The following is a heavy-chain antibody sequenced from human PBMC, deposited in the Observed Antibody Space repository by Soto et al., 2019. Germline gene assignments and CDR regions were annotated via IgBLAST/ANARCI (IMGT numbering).Heavy chain of an antibody. CDR1: GFTFKNYG. CDR2: IWNDGSNN. J-gene: IGHJ6*02. D-gene: IGHD6-13*01. V-gene: IGHV3-33*01. CDR3: ARRQIPPPTRGAANARGGMDV. Sequence: QVQLVESGGGVVQPGRSLRLSCAASGFTFKNYGMHWVRQAPGKGLEWLAVIWNDGSNNYYANSVKGRFTISRDNSKNTLYLQMSSLRAEDTAVYYCARRQIPPPTRGAANARGGMDVWGQGTTVTVSS.